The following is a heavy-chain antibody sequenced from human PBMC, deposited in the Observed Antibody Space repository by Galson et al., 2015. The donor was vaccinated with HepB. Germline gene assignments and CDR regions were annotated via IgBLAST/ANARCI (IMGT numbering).Heavy chain of an antibody. CDR3: AGSSVASYYYYGMDV. D-gene: IGHD6-13*01. CDR1: GFTFDDYA. J-gene: IGHJ6*02. Sequence: SLRLSCAASGFTFDDYAMHWVRQAPGKGLEWVSLISWDGGSTYYADSVKGRFTISRDNSKNSLYLQMNSLRAEDTALYYCAGSSVASYYYYGMDVWGQGTTVTVPS. V-gene: IGHV3-43D*03. CDR2: ISWDGGST.